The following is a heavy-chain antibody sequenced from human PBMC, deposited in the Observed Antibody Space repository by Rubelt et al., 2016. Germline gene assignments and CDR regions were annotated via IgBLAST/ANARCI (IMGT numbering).Heavy chain of an antibody. Sequence: QVQLVQSGAEVKKPGASVKVSCKASGYTFTGYYMHWVRQAPGQGLEWMGRINLNRGGTNDALKFQGRVTMTRETSISTAYMELSRLRADDTAVYYCAREGDYYYGMDVWGQGTTVTVSS. CDR1: GYTFTGYY. V-gene: IGHV1-2*06. D-gene: IGHD3-16*01. CDR2: INLNRGGT. CDR3: AREGDYYYGMDV. J-gene: IGHJ6*02.